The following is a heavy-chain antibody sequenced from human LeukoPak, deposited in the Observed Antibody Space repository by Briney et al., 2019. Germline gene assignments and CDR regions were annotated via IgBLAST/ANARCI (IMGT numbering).Heavy chain of an antibody. CDR3: ARRILLWFGELHHYYFYY. J-gene: IGHJ4*02. D-gene: IGHD3-10*01. V-gene: IGHV4-34*01. CDR2: INHSGST. CDR1: GGSFSGYY. Sequence: PSETLSLTCAVYGGSFSGYYWSWIRQPPGRGLEWIGEINHSGSTNYNPSLKSRVTISVDTSKKQFSLKLSSVTAAHTAVYYCARRILLWFGELHHYYFYYWGQGTLVTVS.